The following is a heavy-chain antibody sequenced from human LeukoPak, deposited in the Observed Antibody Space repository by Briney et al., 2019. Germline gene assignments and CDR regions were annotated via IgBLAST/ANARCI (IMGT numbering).Heavy chain of an antibody. CDR2: IYYSGST. Sequence: SETLSLTCTVSGGSINSYYWSWIRQPPGKGLEWIGYIYYSGSTNYNPSLKSRVTISVDTSKNQFSLKLSSVTAADTAVYYCARTSSTLAPYYYGMDVWGQGTTVTVSS. CDR1: GGSINSYY. V-gene: IGHV4-59*01. CDR3: ARTSSTLAPYYYGMDV. J-gene: IGHJ6*02. D-gene: IGHD6-13*01.